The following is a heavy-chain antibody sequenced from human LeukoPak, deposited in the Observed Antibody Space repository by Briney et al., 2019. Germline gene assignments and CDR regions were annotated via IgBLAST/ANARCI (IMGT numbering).Heavy chain of an antibody. CDR2: IYTSGST. CDR1: GGSISSGSYY. V-gene: IGHV4-61*02. CDR3: AREHDAYYDFWSGYNNWFDP. J-gene: IGHJ5*02. Sequence: SETLSLTCTVSGGSISSGSYYWSWIRQPAGKGLEWIGRIYTSGSTNYNPSLKSRVTISVDTSKNQFSLKLSSVTAADTAVYYCAREHDAYYDFWSGYNNWFDPWGQGTLVTVSS. D-gene: IGHD3-3*01.